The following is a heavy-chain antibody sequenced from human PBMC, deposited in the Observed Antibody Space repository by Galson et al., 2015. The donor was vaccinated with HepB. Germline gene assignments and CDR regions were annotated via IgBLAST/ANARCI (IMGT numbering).Heavy chain of an antibody. J-gene: IGHJ3*02. Sequence: SVKVSCKASGYTFTSYYMHWVRQAPGQGLEWMGIINPSGGSTSYAQKFQGRVTMTRDTSTSTVYMELSSLRSEDTAVYYCARAGYYDSSGPIDAFDIWGQGTMVTVSS. V-gene: IGHV1-46*03. CDR1: GYTFTSYY. CDR3: ARAGYYDSSGPIDAFDI. D-gene: IGHD3-22*01. CDR2: INPSGGST.